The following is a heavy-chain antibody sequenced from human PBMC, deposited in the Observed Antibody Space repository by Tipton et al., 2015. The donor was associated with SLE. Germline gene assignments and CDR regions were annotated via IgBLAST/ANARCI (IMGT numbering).Heavy chain of an antibody. CDR3: ARDLPDTAEYFQH. Sequence: TFSSYWMSWVRQAPGKGLEWVGSISYSGSTYYNPSLKSRVTISVDTSKNQFSLKLSSVTAADTAVYYCARDLPDTAEYFQHWGQGTLVTVSS. CDR1: TFSSYW. D-gene: IGHD3-9*01. J-gene: IGHJ1*01. V-gene: IGHV4-39*07. CDR2: ISYSGST.